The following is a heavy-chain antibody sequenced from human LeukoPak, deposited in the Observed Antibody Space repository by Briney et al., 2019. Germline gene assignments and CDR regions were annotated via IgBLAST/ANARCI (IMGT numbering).Heavy chain of an antibody. Sequence: ASVKVSCKASGYTFTNYGISWVRQAPGQGLEWMGWISAYNGNTNYAQKLQGRVTITADKSTSTAYMELSSLRSEDTAVYYCARQSTYGGNFFDYWGQGTLVTVSS. J-gene: IGHJ4*02. V-gene: IGHV1-18*01. CDR1: GYTFTNYG. CDR2: ISAYNGNT. CDR3: ARQSTYGGNFFDY. D-gene: IGHD4-23*01.